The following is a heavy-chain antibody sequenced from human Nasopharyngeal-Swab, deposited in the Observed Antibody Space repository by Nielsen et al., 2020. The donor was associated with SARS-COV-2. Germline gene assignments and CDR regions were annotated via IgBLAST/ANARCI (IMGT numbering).Heavy chain of an antibody. D-gene: IGHD2-21*02. CDR3: AREGGYCGGDCPEYFDY. V-gene: IGHV4-30-2*01. Sequence: RQAPGKGLEWIGYIYHSGSTYYNPSLKSRVTISVDRSKNQFSQKLSSVTAADTAVYYCAREGGYCGGDCPEYFDYWGQGTLVTVSS. J-gene: IGHJ4*02. CDR2: IYHSGST.